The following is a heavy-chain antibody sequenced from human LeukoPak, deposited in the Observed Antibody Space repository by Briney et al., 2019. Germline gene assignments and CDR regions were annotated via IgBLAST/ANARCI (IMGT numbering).Heavy chain of an antibody. V-gene: IGHV4-59*08. CDR2: ISYSGST. D-gene: IGHD6-19*01. J-gene: IGHJ4*02. CDR1: GGSISVDY. Sequence: SETLSLTCTVSGGSISVDYWSWIRQPPGKGLEWIGYISYSGSTNYNPSLKSRVTISVDTSKNQFSLKLSSVTAADTAVYYCARHSIVGQWLVPFDYWGQGTLVTVSS. CDR3: ARHSIVGQWLVPFDY.